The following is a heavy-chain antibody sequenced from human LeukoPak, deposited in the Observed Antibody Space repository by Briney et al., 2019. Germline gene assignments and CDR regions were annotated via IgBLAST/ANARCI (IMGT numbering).Heavy chain of an antibody. J-gene: IGHJ4*02. CDR3: ANYGDYLY. CDR1: GFTFSTYS. V-gene: IGHV3-21*01. D-gene: IGHD4-17*01. CDR2: ITSSSRYI. Sequence: GGSLRLSCAASGFTFSTYSMNWVRHAPGKGLEWVSSITSSSRYIYSPASVKCPFTFSRHNAKTSLNRQMSRPRAQAWVAYDCANYGDYLYWGQGTLVTVSS.